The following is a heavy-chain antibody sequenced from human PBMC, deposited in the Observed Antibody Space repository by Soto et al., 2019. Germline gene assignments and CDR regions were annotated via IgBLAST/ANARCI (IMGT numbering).Heavy chain of an antibody. Sequence: QLQLQESGPGLVKPSETLSLTCPVSGGSISSSSYYWGWIRQPPGKGLEWIGSMYYSGRTYYNPSLKSRATISVDTSTRQIALKLSAVTAPATTGLYCARLTGTFSDYYYYGIVFWRQGTTVTVSS. CDR2: MYYSGRT. CDR1: GGSISSSSYY. CDR3: ARLTGTFSDYYYYGIVF. J-gene: IGHJ6*02. D-gene: IGHD1-1*01. V-gene: IGHV4-39*01.